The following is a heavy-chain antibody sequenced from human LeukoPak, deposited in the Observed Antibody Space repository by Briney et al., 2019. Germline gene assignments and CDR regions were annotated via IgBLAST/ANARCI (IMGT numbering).Heavy chain of an antibody. CDR1: GFTFSSYG. CDR3: AKDPGPGYDSSGATFDY. D-gene: IGHD3-22*01. Sequence: GGSLRLSCAASGFTFSSYGMHWVRQAPGKGLEWVAVISYDGSNKYYADSVKGRFTISRDNSKNTLYLQMNSLRAEDTAVYYCAKDPGPGYDSSGATFDYWGQGTLVTVSS. J-gene: IGHJ4*02. V-gene: IGHV3-30*18. CDR2: ISYDGSNK.